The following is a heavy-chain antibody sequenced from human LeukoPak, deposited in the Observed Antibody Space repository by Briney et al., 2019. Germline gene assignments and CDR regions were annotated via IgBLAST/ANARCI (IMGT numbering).Heavy chain of an antibody. D-gene: IGHD1-26*01. V-gene: IGHV3-11*01. J-gene: IGHJ6*02. Sequence: GGSLRLSCAASGFTFSDYYMSWIRQAPGKGLEWVSFINSGGSSIYYVDSVKGRFTISRDNAKNSLYLQMSSLRAEDTAVYYCASNLAANYHFYYGIDVWAQGTTVTVSS. CDR1: GFTFSDYY. CDR2: INSGGSSI. CDR3: ASNLAANYHFYYGIDV.